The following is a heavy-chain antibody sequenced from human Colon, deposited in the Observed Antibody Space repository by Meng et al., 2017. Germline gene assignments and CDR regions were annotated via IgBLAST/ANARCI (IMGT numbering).Heavy chain of an antibody. CDR2: INTSVGYT. V-gene: IGHV1-46*01. J-gene: IGHJ4*02. CDR3: ARASRVLGGFDY. CDR1: GYTFTNYY. Sequence: ASVKVSCKASGYTFTNYYMHWVRQAPGQGLEWMGIINTSVGYTSHAQKFQSRVTMTRDTSTSTVHMEVSSLRSADTAVYYCARASRVLGGFDYWGQGTLVTVSS. D-gene: IGHD3-16*01.